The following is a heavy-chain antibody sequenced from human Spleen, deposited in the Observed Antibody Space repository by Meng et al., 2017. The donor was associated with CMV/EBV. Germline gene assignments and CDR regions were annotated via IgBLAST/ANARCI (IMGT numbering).Heavy chain of an antibody. CDR2: FYYSGST. D-gene: IGHD5-24*01. CDR1: GGAISSHY. Sequence: GSLRLSCTVSGGAISSHYWSWIRQPPGKGLEWIAYFYYSGSTNYNPSLKSRVTISVDTSKNQFSLKLSSVTAADTAVYYCAREGDGYYYDSWGQGTLVTVSS. J-gene: IGHJ5*01. V-gene: IGHV4-59*11. CDR3: AREGDGYYYDS.